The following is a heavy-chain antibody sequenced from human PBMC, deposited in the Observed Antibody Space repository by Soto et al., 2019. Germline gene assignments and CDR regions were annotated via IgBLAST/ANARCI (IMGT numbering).Heavy chain of an antibody. Sequence: GSLRLSCAASGFTFSSYGMHWVRQAPGKGLEWVAVISYDGSNKYYADSVKGRFTISRDNSKNTLYLQMNSLRAEDTAVYYCAKSVATYEGSPPTLDYWGQGTLVTVSS. J-gene: IGHJ4*02. CDR3: AKSVATYEGSPPTLDY. V-gene: IGHV3-30*18. D-gene: IGHD5-12*01. CDR2: ISYDGSNK. CDR1: GFTFSSYG.